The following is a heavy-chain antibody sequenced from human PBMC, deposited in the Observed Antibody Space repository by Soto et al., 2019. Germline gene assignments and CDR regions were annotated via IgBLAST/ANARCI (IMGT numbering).Heavy chain of an antibody. J-gene: IGHJ5*02. CDR2: IYYSGST. V-gene: IGHV4-39*01. Sequence: PSETLSLTCTVSGGSISSSSYYWGWIRQPPGKGLEWIGSIYYSGSTYYNPSLKSRVTISVDTSKNQFSLKPSSVTAADTAVDYCARRDDHCHILTGYVSWFVNGGQETLVDVSS. CDR1: GGSISSSSYY. D-gene: IGHD3-9*01. CDR3: ARRDDHCHILTGYVSWFVN.